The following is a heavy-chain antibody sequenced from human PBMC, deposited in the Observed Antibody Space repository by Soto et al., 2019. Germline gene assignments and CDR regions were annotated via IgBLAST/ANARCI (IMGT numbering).Heavy chain of an antibody. J-gene: IGHJ6*02. CDR1: GFTFRSYG. CDR3: AKDGGGPYYYFGMDI. CDR2: ISFDGSNQ. V-gene: IGHV3-30*18. Sequence: QVQLVESGGGVVQPGRSLRLSCAASGFTFRSYGIHWVRQAPGKGLEWVALISFDGSNQYYADSVKGRFTISRDNSKKTLYLDMNSLRPEDTSVYYCAKDGGGPYYYFGMDIWGQGTAVTVFS. D-gene: IGHD2-15*01.